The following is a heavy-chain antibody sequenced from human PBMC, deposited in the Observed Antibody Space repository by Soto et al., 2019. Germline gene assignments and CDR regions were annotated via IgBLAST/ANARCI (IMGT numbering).Heavy chain of an antibody. CDR2: VRYSGST. V-gene: IGHV4-34*01. CDR3: ARGGYGGNSGLGHLDY. J-gene: IGHJ4*02. Sequence: PSETLSLTCTVYGGSFSGYYWSWIRQPPGKGLERIGEVRYSGSTNYNPSHKSRVTISIDTSKNQYSLKMKYVTAADTAVYYCARGGYGGNSGLGHLDYWGQGTLVTVSS. CDR1: GGSFSGYY. D-gene: IGHD2-21*02.